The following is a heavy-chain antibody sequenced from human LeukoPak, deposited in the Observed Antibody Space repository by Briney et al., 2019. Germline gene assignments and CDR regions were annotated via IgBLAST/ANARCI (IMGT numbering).Heavy chain of an antibody. D-gene: IGHD5-12*01. J-gene: IGHJ2*01. V-gene: IGHV5-51*01. CDR2: IYPGHSDT. CDR3: ARTPGSSDYRGYQYWYFDL. CDR1: GYRFTTYC. Sequence: GLSLHISSQASGYRFTTYCVAWVRPMPGRGLEWMGIIYPGHSDTRYSPSFPGQVTISADESITTAYLQRHRLKASDTAIYYCARTPGSSDYRGYQYWYFDLWGRGTLVTVSS.